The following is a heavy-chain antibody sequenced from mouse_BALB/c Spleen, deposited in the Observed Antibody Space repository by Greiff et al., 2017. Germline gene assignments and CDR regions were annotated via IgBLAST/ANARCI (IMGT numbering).Heavy chain of an antibody. CDR1: GYAFSSYW. J-gene: IGHJ3*01. D-gene: IGHD2-10*02. V-gene: IGHV1-80*01. CDR2: IYPGDGDT. Sequence: QVQLQQSGAELVRPGSSVKISCKASGYAFSSYWMNWVKQRPGQGLEWIGQIYPGDGDTNYNGKFKGKATLTVDKSSSTAYMQLSSLTSEDSAVYFCARVGYGSYGCAYWGQGTLVTVSA. CDR3: ARVGYGSYGCAY.